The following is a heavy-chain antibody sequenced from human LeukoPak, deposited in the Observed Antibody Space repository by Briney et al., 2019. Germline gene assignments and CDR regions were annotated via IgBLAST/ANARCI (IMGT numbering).Heavy chain of an antibody. J-gene: IGHJ4*02. CDR1: GFTFSSYA. CDR3: AKVYWNYRGFDY. CDR2: ISGNGGST. V-gene: IGHV3-23*01. Sequence: GGSLRLSCAASGFTFSSYAMSWVRQAPGKGLEWVSAISGNGGSTYYADSVRGRFTISRDNSKNTLYLQMNSLRAEDTAVYYCAKVYWNYRGFDYWGQGTLVTVSS. D-gene: IGHD1-7*01.